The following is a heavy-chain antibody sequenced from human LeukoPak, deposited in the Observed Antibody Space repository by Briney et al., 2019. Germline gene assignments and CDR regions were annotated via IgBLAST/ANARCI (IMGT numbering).Heavy chain of an antibody. D-gene: IGHD3-22*01. Sequence: GGSLRLSCAASGLTFSNCGMSWVRQAPGKGPEWVSSISGGGDYTYYADSVKGRFTISRDNSKNTLYLQMNSLRAEDTAVYYCAKDFGGYYYDSSGYDGAFDIWGQGTMVTVSS. CDR1: GLTFSNCG. J-gene: IGHJ3*02. CDR3: AKDFGGYYYDSSGYDGAFDI. CDR2: ISGGGDYT. V-gene: IGHV3-23*01.